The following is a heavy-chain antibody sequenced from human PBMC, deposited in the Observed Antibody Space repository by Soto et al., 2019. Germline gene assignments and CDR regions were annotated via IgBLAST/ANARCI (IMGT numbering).Heavy chain of an antibody. CDR2: ISAYNGNT. V-gene: IGHV1-18*01. Sequence: GASVKVSCKASGYTFTSYGISWVRQAPGQGLEWMGWISAYNGNTNYAQKLQGRVTMTTDTSTSTAHMELRSLRSDDTAVYYCARGGLIAAAGTEFHYCGQGTLVTVSS. J-gene: IGHJ4*02. D-gene: IGHD6-13*01. CDR3: ARGGLIAAAGTEFHY. CDR1: GYTFTSYG.